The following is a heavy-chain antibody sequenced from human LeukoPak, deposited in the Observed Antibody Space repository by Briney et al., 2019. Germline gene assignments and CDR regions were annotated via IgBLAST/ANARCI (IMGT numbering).Heavy chain of an antibody. D-gene: IGHD3-22*01. V-gene: IGHV1-69*13. J-gene: IGHJ3*02. Sequence: ASVKVSCKASGGTFSSYAISWVRQAPGQGLEWMGGIIPIVGTANYAQKFQGRVTITADESTSTAYMELSSLRSEDTAVYYCARAAYYYDSSGYNAFDIWGQGTMVTVSS. CDR2: IIPIVGTA. CDR3: ARAAYYYDSSGYNAFDI. CDR1: GGTFSSYA.